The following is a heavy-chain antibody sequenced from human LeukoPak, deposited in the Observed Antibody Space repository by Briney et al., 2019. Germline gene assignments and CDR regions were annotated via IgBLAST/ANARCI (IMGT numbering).Heavy chain of an antibody. CDR2: IYYSGST. V-gene: IGHV4-59*01. Sequence: SETLFLTCTVSGGSISSYYWSWIRQPPGKGLEWIGYIYYSGSTNYNPSLKSRVTISVDTSKNKFSLKLSSVTAADTAVYYCARNYYYYYMDVWGKGTTVTVSS. CDR1: GGSISSYY. CDR3: ARNYYYYYMDV. J-gene: IGHJ6*03.